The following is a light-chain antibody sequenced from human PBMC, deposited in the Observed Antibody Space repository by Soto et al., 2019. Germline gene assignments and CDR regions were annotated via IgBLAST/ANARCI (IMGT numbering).Light chain of an antibody. CDR2: AAS. CDR3: QNYNSAPFT. Sequence: DIQMTQSPSSLSASVGDRVTITCRASQGISNYLAWYQQKPGKVPELLIYAASTLHSGGPSRFSGSGSGAYFTLTISSLQPEDVATYYCQNYNSAPFTFGPGTKVDFK. CDR1: QGISNY. V-gene: IGKV1-27*01. J-gene: IGKJ3*01.